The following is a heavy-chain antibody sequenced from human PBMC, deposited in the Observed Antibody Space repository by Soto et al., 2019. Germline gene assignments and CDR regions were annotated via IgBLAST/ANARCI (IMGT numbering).Heavy chain of an antibody. V-gene: IGHV3-21*03. J-gene: IGHJ4*02. CDR1: GFTFSSYS. CDR2: ISSSSSYI. CDR3: ASEGYNWNYTGDY. Sequence: EVQLVESGGGLVKPGGSLRLSCAASGFTFSSYSMNWVRQAPGKGLEWVSSISSSSSYIYYADSVKGRFTISRDNAKDYLYLQTNSPRPEATAGYCCASEGYNWNYTGDYWGQGTLVTVSS. D-gene: IGHD1-7*01.